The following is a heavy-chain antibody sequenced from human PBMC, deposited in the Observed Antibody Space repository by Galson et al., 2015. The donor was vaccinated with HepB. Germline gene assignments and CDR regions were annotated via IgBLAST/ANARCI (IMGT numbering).Heavy chain of an antibody. CDR1: GFTVSSNY. CDR2: IYSGGST. J-gene: IGHJ4*02. D-gene: IGHD4-11*01. V-gene: IGHV3-53*01. Sequence: SLRLSCAASGFTVSSNYMSWVRQAPGKGLEWVSVIYSGGSTYYADSVKGRFTISRDNSKNTLYLQMNSLRAEDTAVYYCASLENYSNHGGYYWGQGTLVTVSS. CDR3: ASLENYSNHGGYY.